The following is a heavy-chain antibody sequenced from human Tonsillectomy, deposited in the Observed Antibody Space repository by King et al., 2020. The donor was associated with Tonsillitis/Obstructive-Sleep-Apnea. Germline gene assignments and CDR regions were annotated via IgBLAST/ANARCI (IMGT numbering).Heavy chain of an antibody. J-gene: IGHJ4*02. CDR3: ARDWDDYGDFNFDY. CDR1: GFTFSSYW. Sequence: DVQLVESGGGLVQPGGSLRLSCAASGFTFSSYWMHWVRQAPGKGLVWVSRIYSDGSSTSYAESVKGRFTISRDNAKNTLYLQMNSLRAEDTAVYYCARDWDDYGDFNFDYWGQGTLVTVSS. V-gene: IGHV3-74*01. D-gene: IGHD4-17*01. CDR2: IYSDGSST.